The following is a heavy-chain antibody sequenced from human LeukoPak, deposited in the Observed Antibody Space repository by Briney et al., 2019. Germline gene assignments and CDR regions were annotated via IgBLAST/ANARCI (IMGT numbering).Heavy chain of an antibody. J-gene: IGHJ6*03. V-gene: IGHV4-39*01. Sequence: RSSETLSPTCTVSGGSISSSGYFWGWIRQPPGKGLEWIGNIYHSGSTYYNPSLKSRVTISVDTSKNQFSLKLTSVTAADTAVFYCARVRSHDDILTGVFYYYYMDVWGKGTTVTVSS. CDR1: GGSISSSGYF. CDR3: ARVRSHDDILTGVFYYYYMDV. CDR2: IYHSGST. D-gene: IGHD3-9*01.